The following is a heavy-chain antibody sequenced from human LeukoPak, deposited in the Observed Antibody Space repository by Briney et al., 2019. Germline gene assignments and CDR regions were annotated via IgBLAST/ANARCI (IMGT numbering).Heavy chain of an antibody. D-gene: IGHD6-19*01. CDR2: ISGDGGST. CDR1: GSMFHDYA. J-gene: IGHJ4*02. V-gene: IGHV3-43*02. Sequence: PGGSLRLSCAAPGSMFHDYAIHWVRQAPGKGLEWVSLISGDGGSTFYADSVKGRFTISRDNSKNSLYLQMNSLRSDDTALYYCARESESSGWYDYWGQRTLVTVSS. CDR3: ARESESSGWYDY.